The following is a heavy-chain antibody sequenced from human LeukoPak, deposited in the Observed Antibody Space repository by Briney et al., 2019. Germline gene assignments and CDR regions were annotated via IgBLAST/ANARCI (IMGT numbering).Heavy chain of an antibody. CDR1: GGSISSYY. J-gene: IGHJ4*02. CDR2: IYYGGST. D-gene: IGHD3-3*01. Sequence: SETLSLTCTVSGGSISSYYWNWIRQPPGKGLEWIGDIYYGGSTNYNPSLKSRVTISVDTAKNQLSLKLSSVTAADTAVYYCARGSDFWSGPAAFDYWGQGTLVTVSS. V-gene: IGHV4-59*12. CDR3: ARGSDFWSGPAAFDY.